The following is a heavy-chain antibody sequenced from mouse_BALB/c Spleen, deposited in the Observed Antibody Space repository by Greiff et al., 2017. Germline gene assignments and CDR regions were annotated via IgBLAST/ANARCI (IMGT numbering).Heavy chain of an antibody. CDR2: IWSGGST. V-gene: IGHV2-2*02. D-gene: IGHD2-4*01. J-gene: IGHJ3*01. CDR1: GFSLTSYG. CDR3: ARNDWYDYDAWFAY. Sequence: VQLQQSGPGLVQPSQSLSITCTVSGFSLTSYGVHWVRQSPGKGLEWLGVIWSGGSTDYNAAFISRLSISKDNSKRQVFFKMNSLQANDTAIYYCARNDWYDYDAWFAYGGQGTLVTVSA.